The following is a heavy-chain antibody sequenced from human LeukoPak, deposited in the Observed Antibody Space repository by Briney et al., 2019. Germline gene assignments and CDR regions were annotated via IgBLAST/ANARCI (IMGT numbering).Heavy chain of an antibody. Sequence: NPGGSLRLSCAASGFTFSDYYMSWIRQAPGKGLEWVSDISSTSIYTNYADSVKGRFTISRDNAKNSLYLQMNSLRAEDTAVYYCAKDRVVDRYNGLDVWGRGTTVTVSS. CDR3: AKDRVVDRYNGLDV. D-gene: IGHD2-15*01. J-gene: IGHJ6*02. CDR1: GFTFSDYY. V-gene: IGHV3-11*05. CDR2: ISSTSIYT.